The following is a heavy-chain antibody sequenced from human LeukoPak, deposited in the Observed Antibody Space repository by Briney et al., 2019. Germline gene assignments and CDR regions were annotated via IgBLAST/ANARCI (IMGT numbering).Heavy chain of an antibody. J-gene: IGHJ4*02. CDR1: GFTFSSYA. Sequence: GGSLRLSCAASGFTFSSYAMSWVRQAPGKGLEWVSAISGSGGSTYYADSVKGRFTISRDNSKNTLNLQMNSLRAEDTAVYYCAKAPEQQLVRDFDYWGQGTLVTVSS. D-gene: IGHD6-13*01. CDR2: ISGSGGST. CDR3: AKAPEQQLVRDFDY. V-gene: IGHV3-23*01.